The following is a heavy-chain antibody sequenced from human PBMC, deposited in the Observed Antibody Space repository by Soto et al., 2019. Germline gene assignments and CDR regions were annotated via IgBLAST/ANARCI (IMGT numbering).Heavy chain of an antibody. D-gene: IGHD6-13*01. CDR1: GFSLSTSGMC. Sequence: SGPTLVNPTQTLTLTCTFSGFSLSTSGMCVSWIRQPPGKALEWLARIDWDDDKYYSTSLKTRLTISKDTSKNQVVLTMTNMDPVDTATYYCARIGPYSSSWQFDYWGQGTLVTVSS. CDR3: ARIGPYSSSWQFDY. J-gene: IGHJ4*02. CDR2: IDWDDDK. V-gene: IGHV2-70*11.